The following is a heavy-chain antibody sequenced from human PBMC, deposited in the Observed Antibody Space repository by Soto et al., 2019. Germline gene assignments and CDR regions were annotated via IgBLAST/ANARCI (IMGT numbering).Heavy chain of an antibody. CDR1: GGPISSYY. CDR2: IYYSGST. Sequence: PSETLSLTCTVSGGPISSYYWSWIRQPPGKGLEWIGYIYYSGSTNYNPSLKSRVTISVDTSKNQFSLKLSSVTAADTAVYYCARDRKQWPSGSLGNWFDPWGQGTLVTVPQ. V-gene: IGHV4-59*12. CDR3: ARDRKQWPSGSLGNWFDP. J-gene: IGHJ5*02. D-gene: IGHD6-19*01.